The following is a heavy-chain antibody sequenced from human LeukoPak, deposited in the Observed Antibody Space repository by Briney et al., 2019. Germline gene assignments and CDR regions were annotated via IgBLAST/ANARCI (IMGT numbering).Heavy chain of an antibody. CDR2: INSDGRTT. V-gene: IGHV3-74*01. CDR3: SRGGQDDYSDY. D-gene: IGHD3-16*01. CDR1: GFTFSTYW. Sequence: PGGSLRLSCAASGFTFSTYWMHWVRQGPGKGLVWVSRINSDGRTTDYADSVRGRFTISRENAKNTLYLQMNSLRAEDTAVYYCSRGGQDDYSDYWGQGTLVTVSS. J-gene: IGHJ4*02.